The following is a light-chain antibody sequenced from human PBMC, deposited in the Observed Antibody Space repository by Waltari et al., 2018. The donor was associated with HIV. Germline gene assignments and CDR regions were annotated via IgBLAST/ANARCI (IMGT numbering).Light chain of an antibody. CDR1: QAISSY. J-gene: IGKJ3*01. V-gene: IGKV1-39*01. CDR3: QQSYDSPFK. CDR2: SAY. Sequence: DIQMTHSPSALSAPLGDNVLITCRPSQAISSYLNWSQQKSNTAPVLLVYSAYKWQSGGPSRFRGAGSGRDFSLSITGLQTEDVATDFCQQSYDSPFKFGPGT.